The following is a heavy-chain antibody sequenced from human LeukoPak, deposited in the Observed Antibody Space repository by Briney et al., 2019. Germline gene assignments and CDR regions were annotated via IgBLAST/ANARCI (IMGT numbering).Heavy chain of an antibody. V-gene: IGHV1-2*02. Sequence: ASVKVSCKASGYTFTGYYMHWVRQAPGQGLEWMGWINPNSGGTNYAQKFQGRVTMTRDTSISPAYMELSRLRSDDTAVYYCAAADSGSYSTLDYWGQGTLVTVSS. CDR2: INPNSGGT. CDR1: GYTFTGYY. D-gene: IGHD1-26*01. J-gene: IGHJ4*02. CDR3: AAADSGSYSTLDY.